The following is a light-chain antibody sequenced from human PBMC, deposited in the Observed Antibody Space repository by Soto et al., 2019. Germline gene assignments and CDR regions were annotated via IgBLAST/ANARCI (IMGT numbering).Light chain of an antibody. Sequence: DIQMTQSPSSLSASVGDRVTITCQASQDIRTYLNWYQKKPGKAPKLLIHAASSLQSGVPSTFSGSGSGTDFALTISSLQPEDFATYYCHQTYSNPWTFAQGTKVDIK. CDR1: QDIRTY. J-gene: IGKJ1*01. CDR3: HQTYSNPWT. V-gene: IGKV1-39*01. CDR2: AAS.